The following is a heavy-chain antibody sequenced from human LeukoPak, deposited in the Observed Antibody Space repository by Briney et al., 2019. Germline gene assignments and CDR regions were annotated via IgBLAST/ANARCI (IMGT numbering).Heavy chain of an antibody. CDR2: IKRKTEGGTT. V-gene: IGHV3-15*01. Sequence: GGSLRLSCTASGFTFTNAWVTWVRQAPGKGLEWVGRIKRKTEGGTTDYAAPVKGRFIISRDESKNTVFLQMNSLKTGDTAVYYCTADQRTITYEDFWGQGTLVTVSS. CDR3: TADQRTITYEDF. CDR1: GFTFTNAW. J-gene: IGHJ4*02. D-gene: IGHD1-14*01.